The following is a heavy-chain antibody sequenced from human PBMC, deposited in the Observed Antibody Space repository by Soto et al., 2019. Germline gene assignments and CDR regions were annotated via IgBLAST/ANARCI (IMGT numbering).Heavy chain of an antibody. Sequence: SVKVSCKASGFTFTSSAVQWVRHARGQRLEWIGWIVVGSGNTNYAQKFQERVTITRDMSTSAAYMELSSLRSEDTAVYYCAADPYYDFWSGYPPYGMDVWGQGTTVTVSS. D-gene: IGHD3-3*01. CDR3: AADPYYDFWSGYPPYGMDV. CDR1: GFTFTSSA. J-gene: IGHJ6*02. CDR2: IVVGSGNT. V-gene: IGHV1-58*01.